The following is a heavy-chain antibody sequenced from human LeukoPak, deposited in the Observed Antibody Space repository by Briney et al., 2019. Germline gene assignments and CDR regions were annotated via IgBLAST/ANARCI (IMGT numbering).Heavy chain of an antibody. CDR3: ATSYYGSSWYVDY. CDR2: IYTSGST. J-gene: IGHJ4*02. Sequence: PSETLSLTCTVSGGSISSGSYYWSWIRQPAGKGLEWIGRIYTSGSTNYNPSLKSRVTISVDTSKNQFSLKLSSVTAADTAVYYCATSYYGSSWYVDYWGQGTLVTVSS. D-gene: IGHD6-13*01. CDR1: GGSISSGSYY. V-gene: IGHV4-61*02.